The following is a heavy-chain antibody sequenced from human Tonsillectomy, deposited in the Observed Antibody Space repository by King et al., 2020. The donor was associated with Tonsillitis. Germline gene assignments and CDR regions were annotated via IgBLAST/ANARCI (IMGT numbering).Heavy chain of an antibody. D-gene: IGHD2-2*01. V-gene: IGHV3-73*02. CDR1: GFTFSGSA. J-gene: IGHJ3*02. CDR3: ASSSRGAFDI. CDR2: IRSKANSYAT. Sequence: VQLVESGGGLVQPGGSLKLSCAASGFTFSGSAMHWVRQASGKGLEWVGRIRSKANSYATAYAASVKGRFTISRDDSKNTAYLQMNSLKTEDTAGYYCASSSRGAFDIWGQVTMVTVSS.